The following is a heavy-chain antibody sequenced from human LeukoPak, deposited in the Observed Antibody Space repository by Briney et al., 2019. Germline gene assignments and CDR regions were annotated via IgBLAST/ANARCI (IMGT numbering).Heavy chain of an antibody. V-gene: IGHV4-34*01. CDR3: ARKGLTKPLSVAVDFDY. Sequence: PSETLSLTCAVYGGSFSGYYWSWIRQPPGKGLEWIAEIDHSGRTNFNRSLKSRVTISVDTSKNHFSLKLSSVTAADTAVYYCARKGLTKPLSVAVDFDYWGQGTLVTVSS. J-gene: IGHJ4*02. CDR1: GGSFSGYY. D-gene: IGHD6-19*01. CDR2: IDHSGRT.